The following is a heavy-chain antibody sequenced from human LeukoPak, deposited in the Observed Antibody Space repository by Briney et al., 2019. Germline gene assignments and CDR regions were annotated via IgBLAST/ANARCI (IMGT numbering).Heavy chain of an antibody. J-gene: IGHJ4*02. CDR2: IHASGST. D-gene: IGHD3-9*01. CDR3: ARQRRLYDILTGYFDY. CDR1: GGSISSYY. Sequence: SETLSLTCTVSGGSISSYYWSWIRLPAGKGLEWIGRIHASGSTNYNPSLQSRVTMSVDTSKNQFSLRLSFVTAADTAVYYCARQRRLYDILTGYFDYWGQGTLVTVSS. V-gene: IGHV4-4*07.